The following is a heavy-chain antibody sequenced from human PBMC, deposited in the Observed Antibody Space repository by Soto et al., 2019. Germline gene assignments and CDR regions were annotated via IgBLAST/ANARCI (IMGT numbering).Heavy chain of an antibody. CDR2: VYYSGSS. CDR3: AKLSCTSSTCYFPGWFDP. V-gene: IGHV4-31*03. D-gene: IGHD2-2*01. CDR1: GDSISGGASF. J-gene: IGHJ5*02. Sequence: SETLSLTCTVSGDSISGGASFWSWIRQPPGKGLEWIANVYYSGSSYYNPSLKSRLTIPVDTTKNQFSLQLKSMTAADTAVYYGAKLSCTSSTCYFPGWFDPWGQGTLVTVSS.